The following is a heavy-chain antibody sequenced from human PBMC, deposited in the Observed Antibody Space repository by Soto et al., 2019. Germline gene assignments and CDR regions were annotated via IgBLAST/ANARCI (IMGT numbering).Heavy chain of an antibody. CDR3: AREDDGGDRGYYGLDV. V-gene: IGHV4-30-4*01. D-gene: IGHD2-21*02. J-gene: IGHJ6*02. Sequence: SETLSLTCTVSGGSIGTDHYHWTWIRQAPGKGLEWIGYIHYSGSIQFNPSLQSRVSMSVDTSKNLFPLRLSSVTAADTAVYFCAREDDGGDRGYYGLDVWGQGTTVTVSS. CDR1: GGSIGTDHYH. CDR2: IHYSGSI.